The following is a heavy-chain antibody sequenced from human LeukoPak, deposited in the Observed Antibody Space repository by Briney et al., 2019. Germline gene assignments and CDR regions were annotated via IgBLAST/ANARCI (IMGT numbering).Heavy chain of an antibody. CDR3: ARGRLTGTDLS. CDR1: GFTFSDYW. D-gene: IGHD1-20*01. Sequence: GGSLRLSCAASGFTFSDYWIHWVRQAPGKGLVWVSRINTDGSITNYADSVKGRFSISRDNAKNTLYLQMSSLRAEDTAVYYCARGRLTGTDLSWGQGTMVTVSS. CDR2: INTDGSIT. V-gene: IGHV3-74*01. J-gene: IGHJ3*01.